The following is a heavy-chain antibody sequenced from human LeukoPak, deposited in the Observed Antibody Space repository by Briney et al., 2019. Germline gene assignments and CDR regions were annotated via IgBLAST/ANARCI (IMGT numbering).Heavy chain of an antibody. V-gene: IGHV1-2*02. J-gene: IGHJ3*02. CDR3: ARFDYYDSSGYYHHDAFDI. Sequence: ASVKVSCKASGYTFTGYYMHWVRQAPGQGLEWMGWINLNSGGTSYAQKFQGRVTMTRDTSISTAYMELSRLRSDDTAVYYCARFDYYDSSGYYHHDAFDIWGQGTMVTVSS. CDR1: GYTFTGYY. CDR2: INLNSGGT. D-gene: IGHD3-22*01.